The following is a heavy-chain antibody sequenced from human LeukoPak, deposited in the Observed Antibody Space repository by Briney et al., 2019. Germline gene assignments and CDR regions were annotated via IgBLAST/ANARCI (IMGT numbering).Heavy chain of an antibody. Sequence: ASVKVSCKASGYTFTSYDINWVRQATGQGLEWMGWMNSNSGNTGYAQKFQGRVTMTRNTSINTAYMELSSLRSEDTAVYYCVRGVGYYDSSAHTTGDYWGQGTLVTVSS. D-gene: IGHD3-22*01. J-gene: IGHJ4*02. CDR1: GYTFTSYD. CDR2: MNSNSGNT. CDR3: VRGVGYYDSSAHTTGDY. V-gene: IGHV1-8*01.